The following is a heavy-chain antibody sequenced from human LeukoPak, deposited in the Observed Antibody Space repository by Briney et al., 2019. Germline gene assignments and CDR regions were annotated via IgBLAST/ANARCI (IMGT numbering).Heavy chain of an antibody. CDR1: GGTFSSYA. J-gene: IGHJ4*02. Sequence: SVKVSCKASGGTFSSYAISWVRQAPGQGLEWMGGIIPIFGTANYTQKFQGRVTITADESTSTAYMELSSLRSEDTAVYYCASRRRDGYESWGQGTLVTVSS. CDR2: IIPIFGTA. V-gene: IGHV1-69*13. CDR3: ASRRRDGYES. D-gene: IGHD5-24*01.